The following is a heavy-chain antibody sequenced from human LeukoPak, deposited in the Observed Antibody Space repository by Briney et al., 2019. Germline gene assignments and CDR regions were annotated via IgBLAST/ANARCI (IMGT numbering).Heavy chain of an antibody. CDR1: GGSISSSSYY. J-gene: IGHJ5*02. D-gene: IGHD3-22*01. CDR3: ARGDKNYYDSSGNYCWFDP. Sequence: SETLSLTCTVSGGSISSSSYYWGWIRQPPGKGLEWIGNIYYSGSTYYNPSLKSRVTISVDTSKNQFSLKLSSVTAADTAVYHCARGDKNYYDSSGNYCWFDPWGQGTLVTVSS. CDR2: IYYSGST. V-gene: IGHV4-39*07.